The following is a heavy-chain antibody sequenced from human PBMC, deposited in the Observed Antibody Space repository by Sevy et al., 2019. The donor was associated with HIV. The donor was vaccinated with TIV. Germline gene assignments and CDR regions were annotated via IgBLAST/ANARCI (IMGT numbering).Heavy chain of an antibody. CDR1: GFTFSTYG. V-gene: IGHV3-33*01. CDR3: TRDLEFYDYGDYGPAFMPDY. Sequence: GGSLRLSCAASGFTFSTYGMHWVRQAPGKGLEWVAVIWFDGSNTYYSDSVKGRFTISRDIAKNTLHLQMNSLRAEDTAVYYCTRDLEFYDYGDYGPAFMPDYWGQGTLVTVSS. J-gene: IGHJ4*02. CDR2: IWFDGSNT. D-gene: IGHD4-17*01.